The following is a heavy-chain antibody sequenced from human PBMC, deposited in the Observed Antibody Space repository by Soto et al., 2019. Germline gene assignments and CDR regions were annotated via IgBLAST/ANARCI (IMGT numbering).Heavy chain of an antibody. V-gene: IGHV4-31*03. CDR1: GGSISSGGYY. Sequence: SETLSLTCTVSGGSISSGGYYWSWIRQHPGKGLEWIGYIYYSGSTYYNPSLKSRVTISVDTSKNQFSLKLSSVTAADTAVYYCARGRRYDSSGYYFDYWGQGTLVTVSS. CDR2: IYYSGST. J-gene: IGHJ4*02. CDR3: ARGRRYDSSGYYFDY. D-gene: IGHD3-22*01.